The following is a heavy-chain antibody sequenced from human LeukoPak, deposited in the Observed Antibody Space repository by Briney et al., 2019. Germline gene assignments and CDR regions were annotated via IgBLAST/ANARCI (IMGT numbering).Heavy chain of an antibody. CDR1: GGSFSGFY. V-gene: IGHV3-23*01. D-gene: IGHD3-10*01. Sequence: PSETLSLTCAVYGGSFSGFYWSWIRHVPGKGLEWVSGIVGDAGRTYYADSVKGRFTISRDNSKITLYLQMNSLRAEDTAIYYCAKGTWGSGSYYVYDYWGQGTLVTVSS. J-gene: IGHJ4*02. CDR3: AKGTWGSGSYYVYDY. CDR2: IVGDAGRT.